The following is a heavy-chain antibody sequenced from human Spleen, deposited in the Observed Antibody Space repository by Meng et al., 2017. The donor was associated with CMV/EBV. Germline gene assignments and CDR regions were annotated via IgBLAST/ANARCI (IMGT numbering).Heavy chain of an antibody. CDR3: ARLRLEAGYSFDY. CDR2: IYYSGST. CDR1: GGSISSSSYY. D-gene: IGHD6-13*01. J-gene: IGHJ4*02. V-gene: IGHV4-39*01. Sequence: VSGGSISSSSYYWGWIRQPPGKGLEWIGSIYYSGSTYYNPSLKSRVTISVDTSKNQFSLKLSSVTAADTAVYYCARLRLEAGYSFDYWGQGTLVTVSS.